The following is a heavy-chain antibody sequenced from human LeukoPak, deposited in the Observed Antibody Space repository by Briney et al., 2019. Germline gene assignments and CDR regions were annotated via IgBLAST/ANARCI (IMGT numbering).Heavy chain of an antibody. J-gene: IGHJ6*03. CDR1: GFTFSSYS. CDR2: ISGSSGTL. V-gene: IGHV3-48*01. D-gene: IGHD3-16*01. Sequence: PGGSLRLSCAASGFTFSSYSMNWVRQAPGKGLEWVSYISGSSGTLYYADSVKGRFTISRDNAKSSLYLQMNSLRAEDTAVYYCARRSEFGVLYYMDVWGKGTTVTVSS. CDR3: ARRSEFGVLYYMDV.